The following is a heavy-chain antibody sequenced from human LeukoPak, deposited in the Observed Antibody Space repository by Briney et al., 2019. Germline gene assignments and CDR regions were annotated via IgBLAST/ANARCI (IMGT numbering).Heavy chain of an antibody. Sequence: GGSLRLSCAASGFTFSSYSMNWVRQAPGKGLEWVSSISSSSSYIYYADSVKGRFTISRDNAKNSLYLQMNSLRAEDTAVYYCARGPSIMITFGGVIGPDAFDIWGQGTMVTVSS. D-gene: IGHD3-16*02. CDR2: ISSSSSYI. V-gene: IGHV3-21*01. CDR1: GFTFSSYS. CDR3: ARGPSIMITFGGVIGPDAFDI. J-gene: IGHJ3*02.